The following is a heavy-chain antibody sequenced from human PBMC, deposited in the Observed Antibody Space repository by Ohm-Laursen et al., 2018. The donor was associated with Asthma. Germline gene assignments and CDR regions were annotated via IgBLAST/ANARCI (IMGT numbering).Heavy chain of an antibody. V-gene: IGHV3-30*03. CDR1: EFTFSLYS. Sequence: SLRLSCAASEFTFSLYSMNWVRQAPGKGLEWVSIITSDGSWTSYADSVKGRFTISRDNSKNTLYMQMNSLRAEDTAVYYCARRDVSGGDPSAAFDIWGQGTMVTVSS. CDR3: ARRDVSGGDPSAAFDI. CDR2: ITSDGSWT. D-gene: IGHD2-21*02. J-gene: IGHJ3*02.